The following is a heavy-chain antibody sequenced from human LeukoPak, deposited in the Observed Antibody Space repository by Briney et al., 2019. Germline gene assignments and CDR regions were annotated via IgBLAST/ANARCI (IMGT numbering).Heavy chain of an antibody. J-gene: IGHJ3*01. CDR1: GFIFSNSW. CDR2: IKQDGSEK. Sequence: GGSLRLSCAASGFIFSNSWMGWVRQTPEKGLKWVANIKQDGSEKYYVDSVEGRFTISRDNAKNSLFLQMHSLRAEDTAVYYCIQLGGTATTSHAFDVWGQGTMVTVSS. V-gene: IGHV3-7*01. D-gene: IGHD1-1*01. CDR3: IQLGGTATTSHAFDV.